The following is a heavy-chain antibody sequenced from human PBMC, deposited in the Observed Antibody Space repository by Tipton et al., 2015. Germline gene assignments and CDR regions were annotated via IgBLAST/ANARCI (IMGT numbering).Heavy chain of an antibody. V-gene: IGHV6-1*01. CDR1: GDSVSSNTAA. CDR2: TYYRSKWYN. CDR3: ARGAQHSTWS. J-gene: IGHJ5*02. Sequence: GLVKPSQTLSLTCAISGDSVSSNTAAWSWIRQSPSRGLEWLGRTYYRSKWYNEYAVSVKSRITINPDTSKNQFSLQLDSVTPEDTAVYYCARGAQHSTWSWGQGTLVTVSS. D-gene: IGHD6-13*01.